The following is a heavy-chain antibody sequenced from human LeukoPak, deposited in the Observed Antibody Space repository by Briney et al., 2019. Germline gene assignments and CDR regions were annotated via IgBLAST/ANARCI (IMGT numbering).Heavy chain of an antibody. D-gene: IGHD6-19*01. CDR2: IFYTGSA. CDR3: ARRRQWLHYFDY. CDR1: GDSISNPNSY. V-gene: IGHV4-39*01. J-gene: IGHJ4*02. Sequence: KPSETLSLTCTVSGDSISNPNSYWAWIRQPPGKEPPGKGLEWIGSIFYTGSAHYNPSLESRVTISVDTSKNRFSLNLSSVTAAETAVYYCARRRQWLHYFDYWGQGTLVTVSS.